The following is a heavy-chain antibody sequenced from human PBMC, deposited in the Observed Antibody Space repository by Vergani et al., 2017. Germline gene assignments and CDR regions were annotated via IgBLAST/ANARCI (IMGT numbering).Heavy chain of an antibody. CDR2: ISSSSSYI. CDR1: GFTFSSYS. V-gene: IGHV3-21*01. CDR3: ARALPPGYSSSEGGFDY. D-gene: IGHD6-6*01. Sequence: EVQLVESGGGLVKPGGSLRLSCAASGFTFSSYSMNWVCQAPGKGLEWVSSISSSSSYIYYADSVKGRFTISRDNAKNSLYLQMNSLRAEDTAVYYCARALPPGYSSSEGGFDYWGQGTLVTVSS. J-gene: IGHJ4*02.